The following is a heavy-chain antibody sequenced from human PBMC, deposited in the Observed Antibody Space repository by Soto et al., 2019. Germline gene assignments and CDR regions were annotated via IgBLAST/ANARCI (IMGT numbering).Heavy chain of an antibody. CDR1: GFTFSSYA. Sequence: GSLRLSCAASGFTFSSYAMHWVRQAPGKGLEWVAVISYDGGNKYYADSVKGRFTISRDNSKNTLYLQMNSLRAEDTAVYYCARDSFARWFGEFSPKNNWFDPWGQGTLVTVSS. CDR3: ARDSFARWFGEFSPKNNWFDP. D-gene: IGHD3-10*01. V-gene: IGHV3-30-3*01. CDR2: ISYDGGNK. J-gene: IGHJ5*02.